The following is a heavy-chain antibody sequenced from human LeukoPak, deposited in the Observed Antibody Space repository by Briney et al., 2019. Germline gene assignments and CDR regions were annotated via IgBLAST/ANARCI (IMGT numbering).Heavy chain of an antibody. CDR3: AGSRDGYNPFDY. CDR2: IYHSGFN. D-gene: IGHD5-24*01. Sequence: SETLSLTCSVSGYSISSGYYWSWIRQSPGKGLEWIGSIYHSGFNYYNPSLKSRVTMSVDTSKNEFSLKLSSVTAADTAVYYCAGSRDGYNPFDYWGQGTLVTVSS. J-gene: IGHJ4*02. CDR1: GYSISSGYY. V-gene: IGHV4-38-2*01.